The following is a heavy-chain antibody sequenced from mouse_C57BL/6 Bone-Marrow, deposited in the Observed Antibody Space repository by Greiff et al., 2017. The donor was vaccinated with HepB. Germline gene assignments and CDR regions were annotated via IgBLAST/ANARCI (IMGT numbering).Heavy chain of an antibody. D-gene: IGHD1-1*01. CDR2: IHPNSGST. CDR3: AEAITTVVATNY. Sequence: QVQLQQPGAELVKPGASVKLSCKASGYTFTSYWMHWVKQRPGQGLEWIGMIHPNSGSTNYNEKFKSKATLTVNKSSSTAYMQLSSLTSEDSAVYDCAEAITTVVATNYWGQGTTLTVSS. CDR1: GYTFTSYW. V-gene: IGHV1-64*01. J-gene: IGHJ2*01.